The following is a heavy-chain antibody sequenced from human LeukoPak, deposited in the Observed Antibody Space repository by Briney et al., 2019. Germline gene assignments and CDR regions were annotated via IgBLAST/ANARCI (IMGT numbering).Heavy chain of an antibody. D-gene: IGHD3-10*01. CDR1: VYTFTDYY. CDR3: ARDHLPLQWFGEDGFDP. Sequence: ASVKVSCKSSVYTFTDYYVHCVRQAPGQGLEWMGWFNPDNGGTNSVQKFQGRVTMTGDTSMRTAYMELSRLRSDDTAVYYCARDHLPLQWFGEDGFDPWGQGTLVTVSS. J-gene: IGHJ5*02. CDR2: FNPDNGGT. V-gene: IGHV1-2*02.